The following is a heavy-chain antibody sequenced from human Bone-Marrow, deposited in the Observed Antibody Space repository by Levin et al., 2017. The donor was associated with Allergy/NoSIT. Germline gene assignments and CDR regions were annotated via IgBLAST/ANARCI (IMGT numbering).Heavy chain of an antibody. CDR1: GFTFSSYA. D-gene: IGHD2-21*02. Sequence: GGSLRLSCAASGFTFSSYAMHWVRQAPGKGVEWVAVISYDGSNKYYADSVKGRFTISRDNSKNTLYLQMNSLRAEDTAVYYCARDVVDFRGVRTTYCGGDGYSPGWYWGQGTLVTVSS. J-gene: IGHJ4*02. CDR2: ISYDGSNK. CDR3: ARDVVDFRGVRTTYCGGDGYSPGWY. V-gene: IGHV3-30-3*01.